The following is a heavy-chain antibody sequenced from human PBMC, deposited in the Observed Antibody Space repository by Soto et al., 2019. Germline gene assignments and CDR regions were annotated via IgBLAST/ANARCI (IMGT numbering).Heavy chain of an antibody. CDR2: VSYSGTP. V-gene: IGHV4-39*01. D-gene: IGHD1-26*01. J-gene: IGHJ5*02. CDR1: GDSISISSIYY. CDR3: ARHEIRMRDSGSFYNGRFDA. Sequence: PXGTLSLTCTVSGDSISISSIYYCGWLRQAPGKGLEWIGSVSYSGTPFYNPSLESRLKISVDRSRTQFSLNLSFVTAADTAVYYCARHEIRMRDSGSFYNGRFDAWGQGTPVTVSS.